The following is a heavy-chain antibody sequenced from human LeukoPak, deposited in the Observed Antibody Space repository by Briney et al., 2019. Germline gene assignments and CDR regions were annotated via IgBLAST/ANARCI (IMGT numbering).Heavy chain of an antibody. Sequence: PSETLSLTCTVSGGSISSSSYYWGWIRQPPGKGLEWIGSIYYSGSTYYNPSLKSRVTISVDTSKNQFSLKLSSVTAADTAVYYCARGRYGGNSNCLDYWGQGTLVTVSS. CDR1: GGSISSSSYY. J-gene: IGHJ4*02. D-gene: IGHD2-21*02. V-gene: IGHV4-39*07. CDR2: IYYSGST. CDR3: ARGRYGGNSNCLDY.